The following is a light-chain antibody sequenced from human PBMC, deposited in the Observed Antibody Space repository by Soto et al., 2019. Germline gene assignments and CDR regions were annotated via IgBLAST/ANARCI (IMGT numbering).Light chain of an antibody. J-gene: IGKJ1*01. CDR1: QGIRTD. CDR3: LQDFSYPRT. V-gene: IGKV1-6*01. CDR2: GAS. Sequence: AVQLTQSPSSLSASVGDRVTITCRASQGIRTDLGWYQQSPGKAPKVLIVGASTLPSGVPSRFSGSGSGTDFTLTISSLQPEDSATYYCLQDFSYPRTFGQGTKVEIK.